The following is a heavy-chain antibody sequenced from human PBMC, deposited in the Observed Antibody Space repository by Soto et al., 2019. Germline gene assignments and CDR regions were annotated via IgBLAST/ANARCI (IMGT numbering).Heavy chain of an antibody. CDR1: GFSLITTGSG. J-gene: IGHJ6*02. CDR3: VPLMTAVTTFGMDV. D-gene: IGHD4-17*01. CDR2: IYWDDDK. V-gene: IGHV2-5*04. Sequence: QITLKESGPTLVEPTQTLTLTCTFSGFSLITTGSGVAWIRQPPGKALEWLALIYWDDDKRYSPSLKSRLTIIKHTXXNQVVLTMTNMDPVDTGTYFCVPLMTAVTTFGMDVWGQGTAVTVSS.